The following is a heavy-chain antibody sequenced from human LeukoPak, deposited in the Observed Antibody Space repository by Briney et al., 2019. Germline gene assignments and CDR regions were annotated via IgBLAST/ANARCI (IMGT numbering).Heavy chain of an antibody. V-gene: IGHV3-30*18. CDR2: ISDEGRNK. D-gene: IGHD4-17*01. CDR1: GFRIISYG. J-gene: IGHJ4*02. CDR3: AKRPSDYGDYVTYFDY. Sequence: GGSQRLSCAASGFRIISYGMHWVRQAPGKGLEWVGVISDEGRNKKYADSVKGRFTISRDNSKDTLYLQMNSLRDEDTAVYYCAKRPSDYGDYVTYFDYWGQGTLVTVSS.